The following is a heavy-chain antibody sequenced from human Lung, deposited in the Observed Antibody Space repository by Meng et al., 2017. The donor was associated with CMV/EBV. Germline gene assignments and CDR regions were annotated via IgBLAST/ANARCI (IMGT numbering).Heavy chain of an antibody. D-gene: IGHD2-2*02. Sequence: SCAASGFILSSYVMHWVRQAPGKGPEWVAVIWYDGSNKYYADSVKGRFTISRDNSKNTLYLQMNSPRAEDTAVYYCAKDGGIVVVPASIRAYGMDVWGQGTTVTVSS. V-gene: IGHV3-33*06. J-gene: IGHJ6*02. CDR2: IWYDGSNK. CDR3: AKDGGIVVVPASIRAYGMDV. CDR1: GFILSSYV.